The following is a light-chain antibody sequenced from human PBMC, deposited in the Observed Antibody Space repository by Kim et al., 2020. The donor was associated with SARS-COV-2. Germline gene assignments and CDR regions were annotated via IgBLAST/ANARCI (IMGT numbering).Light chain of an antibody. CDR3: QQYEEDPYT. CDR1: KEIKSY. V-gene: IGKV1-33*01. Sequence: SEGDRDSRTCEARKEIKSYVKWEQKKTGKPPKGRISDAVKWKTGGPSRFTGSGSGTHFTLTIISLQPEELATYYCQQYEEDPYTFGQGTKLEI. CDR2: DAV. J-gene: IGKJ2*01.